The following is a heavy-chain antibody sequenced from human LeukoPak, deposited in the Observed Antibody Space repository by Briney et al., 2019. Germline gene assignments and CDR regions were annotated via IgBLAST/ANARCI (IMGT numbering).Heavy chain of an antibody. Sequence: GGSLRLSCAASGFTVSSNHMSWVRQAPGQGLEWVSVIYIGGTIYYADSVKGRFTISRDNSQNTVYLEMHSLRAEDTAVYYCARDRVNHYYDCWGQGTLVTVST. J-gene: IGHJ4*02. V-gene: IGHV3-66*01. CDR3: ARDRVNHYYDC. D-gene: IGHD1-14*01. CDR1: GFTVSSNH. CDR2: IYIGGTI.